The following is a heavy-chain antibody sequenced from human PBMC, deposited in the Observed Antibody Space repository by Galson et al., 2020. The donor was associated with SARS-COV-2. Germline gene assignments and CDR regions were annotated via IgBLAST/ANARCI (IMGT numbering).Heavy chain of an antibody. CDR3: TTTEYYASSWTYGMDV. CDR1: GFTFSNAW. Sequence: GGSLRLSCAASGFTFSNAWMNWVRQAPGKGLEWVGRIKSKTDGGTTDYAAPVKGRFTISRDDSKNTLYLQMNSLKTEDTAVYYCTTTEYYASSWTYGMDVWGLGTTVTVSS. V-gene: IGHV3-15*07. J-gene: IGHJ6*02. D-gene: IGHD6-13*01. CDR2: IKSKTDGGTT.